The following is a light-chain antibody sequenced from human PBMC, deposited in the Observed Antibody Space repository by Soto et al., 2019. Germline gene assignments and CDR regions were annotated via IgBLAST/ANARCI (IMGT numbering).Light chain of an antibody. Sequence: EIVLTQSPGTLSLSPGERATLSCRASQSVSSRYLAWYQQKPGQAPRLLIYDASYRAPGIPDRFSGSGSGTDCTLTISRLEAEDFEVYYCQQYGSSFTFGPGTKVDIK. J-gene: IGKJ3*01. CDR1: QSVSSRY. CDR2: DAS. V-gene: IGKV3-20*01. CDR3: QQYGSSFT.